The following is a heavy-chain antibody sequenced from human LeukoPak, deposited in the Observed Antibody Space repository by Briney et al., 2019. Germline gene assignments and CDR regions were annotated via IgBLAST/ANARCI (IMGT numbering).Heavy chain of an antibody. J-gene: IGHJ4*02. CDR2: IYHSGST. CDR1: GGSISSGGYS. D-gene: IGHD3-3*01. CDR3: ARVGSGLNLYYFDY. V-gene: IGHV4-30-2*01. Sequence: PSQTLSLTCAVSGGSISSGGYSWSWIRQPPGKGLEWIGYIYHSGSTYYNPSLKRRVAISEDTSGKQFSLRLGSVTAADTAVYFCARVGSGLNLYYFDYWGQGILVTVSS.